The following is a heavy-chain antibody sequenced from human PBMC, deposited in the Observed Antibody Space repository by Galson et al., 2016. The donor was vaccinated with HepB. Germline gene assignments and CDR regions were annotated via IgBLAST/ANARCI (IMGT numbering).Heavy chain of an antibody. CDR2: ISAASNT. CDR1: GFTFSSYA. J-gene: IGHJ4*02. D-gene: IGHD3-10*01. Sequence: SLRLSCAASGFTFSSYAMRWVRQAPGKGLEWVSVISAASNTYYTDSVKGRFTISRDNSKTTLYLEMNSLRVEGTAVYFCANYLGYGSGRPGYFHSWGQGTLVTVSP. V-gene: IGHV3-23*01. CDR3: ANYLGYGSGRPGYFHS.